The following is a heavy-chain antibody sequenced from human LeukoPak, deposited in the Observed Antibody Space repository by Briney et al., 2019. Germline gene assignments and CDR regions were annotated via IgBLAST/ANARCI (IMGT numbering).Heavy chain of an antibody. CDR1: GVSISSGDYC. J-gene: IGHJ6*02. D-gene: IGHD3-10*01. Sequence: PSETLSLTCTVSGVSISSGDYCWSWLRQPPGKGLEWIGYIYYSGSTYYNPSLKSLITISVDTSKNQFSLKLSSVTAADTAVYYCARAGGDYYGSGSYYTNYYYGMDVWGQGTTVTVSS. CDR2: IYYSGST. V-gene: IGHV4-30-4*01. CDR3: ARAGGDYYGSGSYYTNYYYGMDV.